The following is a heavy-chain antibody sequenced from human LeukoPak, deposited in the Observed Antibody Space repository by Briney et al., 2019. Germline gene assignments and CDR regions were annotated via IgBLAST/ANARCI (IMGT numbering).Heavy chain of an antibody. J-gene: IGHJ6*03. CDR2: ISYDGSNK. CDR3: ARIGGSGWLHYYYYMDV. V-gene: IGHV3-30*04. D-gene: IGHD6-19*01. CDR1: GFTFSSYA. Sequence: GRSLRLSCAASGFTFSSYAMHWVRQAPGKGLEWVAVISYDGSNKYYADSVKGRVTISRDNSKNTLYLQMNSLRAEDTAVYYCARIGGSGWLHYYYYMDVWGKGTTVTVSS.